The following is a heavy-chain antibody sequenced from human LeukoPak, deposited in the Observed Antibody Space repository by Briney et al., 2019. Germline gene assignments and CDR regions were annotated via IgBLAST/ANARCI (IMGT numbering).Heavy chain of an antibody. D-gene: IGHD2-2*01. CDR2: IYYSGST. CDR3: ARDSVVPAAYYYYYYMDV. Sequence: SETLSLTCTVSGGSISSSSYYWGWIRQPPGKGLEWIGSIYYSGSTYYNPSLKSRVTISIDKSKNQFSLKLSSVTAADTAVYYCARDSVVPAAYYYYYYMDVWGKGTTVTVSS. CDR1: GGSISSSSYY. J-gene: IGHJ6*03. V-gene: IGHV4-39*07.